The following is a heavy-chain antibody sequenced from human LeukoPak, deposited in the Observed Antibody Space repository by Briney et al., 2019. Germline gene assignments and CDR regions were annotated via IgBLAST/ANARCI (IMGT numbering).Heavy chain of an antibody. CDR2: VSAYNGNT. V-gene: IGHV1-18*01. J-gene: IGHJ4*02. CDR3: ARDIGWMATIDY. Sequence: ASVKVSCEASGYTFTSYGISWVRQAPGQGLEWMGWVSAYNGNTNYAQKFQGRVIMTTDTSTSTAYMELRRMRSDDTAVYYCARDIGWMATIDYWGQGTLVTVSS. D-gene: IGHD5-24*01. CDR1: GYTFTSYG.